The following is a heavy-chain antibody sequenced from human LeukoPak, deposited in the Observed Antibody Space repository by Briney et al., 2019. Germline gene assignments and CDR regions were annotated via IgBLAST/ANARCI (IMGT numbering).Heavy chain of an antibody. D-gene: IGHD3-22*01. CDR2: INPNSGGT. Sequence: ASVTVSCKASGYTFTGYYMHWVRQAPGQGLEWMGWINPNSGGTNYAQKFQGRVTMTRDTSISTAYMELSRLRSDDTAVYYCAIHYDSSGYYYDYWGQGTLVTVSS. J-gene: IGHJ4*02. CDR1: GYTFTGYY. CDR3: AIHYDSSGYYYDY. V-gene: IGHV1-2*02.